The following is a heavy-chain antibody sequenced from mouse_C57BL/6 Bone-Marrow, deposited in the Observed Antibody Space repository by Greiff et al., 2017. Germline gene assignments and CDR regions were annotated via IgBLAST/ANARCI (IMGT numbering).Heavy chain of an antibody. CDR3: ARGELGRYYLDY. D-gene: IGHD4-1*01. CDR1: GYTFTSYW. CDR2: IDPNSGGT. V-gene: IGHV1-72*01. Sequence: QVQLQQPGAELVKPGASVKLSCTASGYTFTSYWMHWVKQRPGRGLEWIGRIDPNSGGTKYNEKFKSKATLTVAKPASTAYMQLSSMTCEDSAVYYCARGELGRYYLDYWGQGTTLTVSS. J-gene: IGHJ2*01.